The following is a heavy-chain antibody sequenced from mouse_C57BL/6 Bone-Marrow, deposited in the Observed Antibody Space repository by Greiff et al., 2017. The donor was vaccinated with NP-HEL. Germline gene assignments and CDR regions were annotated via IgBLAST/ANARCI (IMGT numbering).Heavy chain of an antibody. CDR1: GYSITSAY. D-gene: IGHD2-5*01. CDR3: ARDSNYRYFDV. V-gene: IGHV3-8*01. CDR2: ISYSGST. J-gene: IGHJ1*03. Sequence: EVKLMESGPGLAKPSQTLSLTCSVTGYSITSAYWNWIRKFPGNKLEYMGYISYSGSTYYNPSLKSRISITRDTSKNQYYLQLNSVTTEDTATYYCARDSNYRYFDVWGTGTTVTVSS.